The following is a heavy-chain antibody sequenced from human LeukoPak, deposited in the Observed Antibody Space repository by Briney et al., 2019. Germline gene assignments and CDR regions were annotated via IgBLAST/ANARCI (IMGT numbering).Heavy chain of an antibody. V-gene: IGHV3-30*02. CDR2: IRYDGSNK. CDR3: ARDRGNTAMVPDWYFDL. Sequence: GGSLGLSCAASGFTFSSYGMHWVRQAPGKGLEWVAFIRYDGSNKYYADSVKGRFTIPRDNAKNSLYLQMNSLRAEDTAVYYCARDRGNTAMVPDWYFDLWGRGTLVTVSS. CDR1: GFTFSSYG. J-gene: IGHJ2*01. D-gene: IGHD5-18*01.